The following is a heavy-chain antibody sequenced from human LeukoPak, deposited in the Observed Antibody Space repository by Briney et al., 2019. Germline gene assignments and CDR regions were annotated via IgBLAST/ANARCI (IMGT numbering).Heavy chain of an antibody. Sequence: ASVKVSCKASGYTFTGYYMHWVRQARGQRRERIGWIVVGSGNTNYAQKFQERVTITRDMSTSTAYMELSSLRSEDTAVYYCAADGVDTANEYYFDYWGQGTLVTVSS. CDR2: IVVGSGNT. V-gene: IGHV1-58*02. CDR3: AADGVDTANEYYFDY. J-gene: IGHJ4*02. D-gene: IGHD5-18*01. CDR1: GYTFTGYY.